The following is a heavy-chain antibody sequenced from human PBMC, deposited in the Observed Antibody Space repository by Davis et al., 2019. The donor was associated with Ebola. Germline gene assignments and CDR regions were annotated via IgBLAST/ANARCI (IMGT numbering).Heavy chain of an antibody. J-gene: IGHJ4*02. CDR2: IKQDGSEK. CDR3: GRGFSFVGY. CDR1: GFAFSSYA. V-gene: IGHV3-7*03. Sequence: GESLKISCAASGFAFSSYAMNWVRQAPGKGLEWVANIKQDGSEKYYVDSVKGRFTISRDNAKNSLYLQMNSLRVEDTAVYYCGRGFSFVGYWGQGTLVTVSS. D-gene: IGHD3-10*01.